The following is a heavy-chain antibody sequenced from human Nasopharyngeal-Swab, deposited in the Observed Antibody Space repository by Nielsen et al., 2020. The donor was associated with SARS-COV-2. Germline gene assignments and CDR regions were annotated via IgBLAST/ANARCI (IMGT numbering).Heavy chain of an antibody. CDR1: GFTYDDYA. Sequence: GGSLRLSCVASGFTYDDYAMHWVRQAPGKGLKWVSGITWNSGVAYTDSVKGRFTISRDNARNSLYLQMNSLRTEDTAFYYCTKGRADYSNPSFDNWGQGTLVTVSS. CDR3: TKGRADYSNPSFDN. D-gene: IGHD4-11*01. V-gene: IGHV3-9*01. CDR2: ITWNSGV. J-gene: IGHJ4*02.